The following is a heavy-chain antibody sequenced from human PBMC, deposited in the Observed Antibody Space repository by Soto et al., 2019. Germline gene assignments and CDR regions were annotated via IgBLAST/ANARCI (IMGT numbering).Heavy chain of an antibody. J-gene: IGHJ6*02. Sequence: GGSLRLSCAASGFTFSNAWMNWVRQAPGKGLEWVGRIKSKTDGGTTDYAAPVKGRFTISRDDSKNTLYLQMNSLKTEDTAVYYCTTDWTTVTTYPSTRYYYYGMDVWGQGTTVTVSS. CDR2: IKSKTDGGTT. D-gene: IGHD4-17*01. V-gene: IGHV3-15*07. CDR3: TTDWTTVTTYPSTRYYYYGMDV. CDR1: GFTFSNAW.